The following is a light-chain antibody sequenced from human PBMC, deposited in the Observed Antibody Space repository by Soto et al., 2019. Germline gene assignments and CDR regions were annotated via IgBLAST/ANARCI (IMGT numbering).Light chain of an antibody. J-gene: IGKJ2*01. CDR2: DAS. Sequence: EIVLTQSPATLSLSPGERATLSCRASQSVGGYLAWYQHKPGQAPRLLIYDASNRATGIPARFSGSGSGTDFTLTISRLEPEDFAVYYCQQYGSSPMYTFGQGTKLEIK. CDR3: QQYGSSPMYT. CDR1: QSVGGY. V-gene: IGKV3-20*01.